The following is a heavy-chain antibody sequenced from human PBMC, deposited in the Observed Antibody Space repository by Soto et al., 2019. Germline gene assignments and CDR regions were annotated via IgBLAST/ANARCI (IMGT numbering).Heavy chain of an antibody. J-gene: IGHJ4*02. CDR1: GCTFSSYA. Sequence: QVQLVQSGAEVKKPGSSVKVSCKASGCTFSSYAISWVRQAPGQGLEWVGGIIPIFGTANYAQKFKGRVTITADESTSTAYRELSSLRSEDTAVYYCAGDPGFGELLVYYFDYWGQGTLVTVSS. D-gene: IGHD1-26*01. CDR3: AGDPGFGELLVYYFDY. V-gene: IGHV1-69*01. CDR2: IIPIFGTA.